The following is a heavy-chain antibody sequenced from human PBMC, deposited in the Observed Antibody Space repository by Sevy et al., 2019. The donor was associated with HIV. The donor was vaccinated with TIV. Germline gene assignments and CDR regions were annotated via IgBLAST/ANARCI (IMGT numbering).Heavy chain of an antibody. CDR2: ISRTSTTT. V-gene: IGHV3-48*02. J-gene: IGHJ5*02. CDR1: GFTFSTYS. D-gene: IGHD3-22*01. Sequence: GGSLRLSCKASGFTFSTYSMHWVRQAPGKGLEWVSSISRTSTTTYYADSAKGRFTISGDNAKNSLYLQMTSLRDEDTAVYYCAREAYYYDSREENWFDPWGQGTLVTVSS. CDR3: AREAYYYDSREENWFDP.